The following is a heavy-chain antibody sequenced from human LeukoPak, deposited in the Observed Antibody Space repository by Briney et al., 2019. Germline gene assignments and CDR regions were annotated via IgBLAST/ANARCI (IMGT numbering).Heavy chain of an antibody. CDR1: GGSISSYY. J-gene: IGHJ4*02. CDR3: ARQGVSTHHYFDY. CDR2: IYYSGST. Sequence: SETLSLTCTVSGGSISSYYWSWIRQPPGKGLEWIGYIYYSGSTNYNPSLKSRVTISVDTSKNQFSLKPSSVTAADTAVYYCARQGVSTHHYFDYWGQGTLVTVFS. V-gene: IGHV4-59*08. D-gene: IGHD5/OR15-5a*01.